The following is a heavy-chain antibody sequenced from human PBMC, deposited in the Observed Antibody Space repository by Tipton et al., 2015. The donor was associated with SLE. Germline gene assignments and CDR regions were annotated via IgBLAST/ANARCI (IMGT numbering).Heavy chain of an antibody. CDR2: IYYSGGT. D-gene: IGHD1-26*01. CDR3: ARDGRLAYFDS. Sequence: LRLSCTVSGGSISSSTYYWGWIRQPPGKGLEWIGNIYYSGGTYYNPSLKSRVTISVDTSKNQFPLKLSSVTAADTAVYYCARDGRLAYFDSWGQGTLVTVSS. V-gene: IGHV4-39*06. CDR1: GGSISSSTYY. J-gene: IGHJ4*02.